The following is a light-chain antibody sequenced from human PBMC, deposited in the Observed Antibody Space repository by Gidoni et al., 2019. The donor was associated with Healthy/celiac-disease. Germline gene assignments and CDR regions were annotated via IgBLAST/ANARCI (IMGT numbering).Light chain of an antibody. CDR2: EDS. J-gene: IGLJ3*02. CDR3: YSTDSRGNHSGV. Sequence: SYELTQPPSVSVSPGQTARITCSGDALPKKYASWYQQKSGQAPVLVIYEDSKRPSGIPERFSGSSSGTMATLTISGAQVEDEADYYCYSTDSRGNHSGVCGGGTKLTVL. CDR1: ALPKKY. V-gene: IGLV3-10*01.